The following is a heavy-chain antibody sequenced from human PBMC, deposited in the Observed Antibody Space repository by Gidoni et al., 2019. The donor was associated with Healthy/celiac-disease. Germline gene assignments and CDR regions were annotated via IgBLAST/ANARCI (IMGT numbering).Heavy chain of an antibody. V-gene: IGHV3-23*04. CDR1: GFSFRRYA. Sequence: EVQLVVSGGRLVQPGGSLRLSCAASGFSFRRYAMSWVRQAPRKGLEWVSAISGSGGSQYYADSVKGRFTISRDNSKNTLYLQINNLRAEDTAVYYCAEFHSYGNFPIGLDYWGQGTLVTVSS. CDR3: AEFHSYGNFPIGLDY. CDR2: ISGSGGSQ. J-gene: IGHJ4*02. D-gene: IGHD5-18*01.